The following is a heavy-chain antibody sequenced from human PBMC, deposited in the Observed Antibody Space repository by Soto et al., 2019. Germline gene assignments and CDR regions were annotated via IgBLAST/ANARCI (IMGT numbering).Heavy chain of an antibody. D-gene: IGHD2-15*01. J-gene: IGHJ4*02. V-gene: IGHV3-33*01. CDR1: GFTFSSYG. CDR3: ARDLGYCSGGSCPPGFDY. CDR2: IWYDGSNK. Sequence: QVQLVESGGGVVQPGRSLRLSCAASGFTFSSYGTHWVRQAPGKGLEWVAVIWYDGSNKYYADSVKGRFTISRDNSKNTLYLQMNSLRAEDTAVYYCARDLGYCSGGSCPPGFDYWGQGTLVTVSS.